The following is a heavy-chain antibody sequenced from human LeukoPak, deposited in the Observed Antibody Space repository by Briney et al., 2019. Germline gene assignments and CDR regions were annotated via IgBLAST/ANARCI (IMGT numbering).Heavy chain of an antibody. V-gene: IGHV3-48*03. D-gene: IGHD6-13*01. CDR3: ARDPGIAAALDY. J-gene: IGHJ4*02. Sequence: GGSLRLSCAASGFTFSSYAMSWVRQAPGKGLEWVSYISGSGSSIYYADSVKGRFTISRDNAKNSLYLQMISLRAEDTAVYYCARDPGIAAALDYWGQGTLVTVSS. CDR2: ISGSGSSI. CDR1: GFTFSSYA.